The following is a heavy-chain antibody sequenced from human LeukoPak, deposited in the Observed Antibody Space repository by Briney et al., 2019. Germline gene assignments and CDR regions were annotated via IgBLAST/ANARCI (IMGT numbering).Heavy chain of an antibody. CDR2: ISGSGGST. V-gene: IGHV3-23*01. Sequence: GGSLRLSCAASGFTFSSYAMSWVRQAPGKGLDWVSAISGSGGSTYYADSVKGRFTISRDNSKNTLYLQMNSLRAEDTAVYYCAKVGYYDFWSGYRPLYYFDYWGQGTLVTVSS. D-gene: IGHD3-3*01. CDR3: AKVGYYDFWSGYRPLYYFDY. J-gene: IGHJ4*02. CDR1: GFTFSSYA.